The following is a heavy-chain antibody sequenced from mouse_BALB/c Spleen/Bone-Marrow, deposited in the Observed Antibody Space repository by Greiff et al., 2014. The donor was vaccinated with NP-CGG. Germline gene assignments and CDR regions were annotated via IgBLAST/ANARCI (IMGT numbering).Heavy chain of an antibody. CDR1: GYTFTSYW. CDR2: ISPGSGST. Sequence: LQQSGSELVRPGASVKLSCKASGYTFTSYWLPWVTQRHGQGLEWIGNISPGSGSTNYDEKFKSKGTLTVDTSSSTAYMHLSSLTSEDSAVYYCTRDYYGSSYWYFDVWGAGTTVTGSS. D-gene: IGHD1-1*01. CDR3: TRDYYGSSYWYFDV. V-gene: IGHV1S22*01. J-gene: IGHJ1*01.